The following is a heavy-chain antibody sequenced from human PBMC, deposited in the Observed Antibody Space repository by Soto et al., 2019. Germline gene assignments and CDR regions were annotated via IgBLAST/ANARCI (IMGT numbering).Heavy chain of an antibody. J-gene: IGHJ4*02. Sequence: SGPTLVNPKQTLTLTYTFSGFSLSSKGMRVSWIRQPPGKALEWLARIDWDDDKFYSPSLRTRLTISKDTSKNQVVLTMTNVDPKDTANYSCERSPGGITLATNSFHYWGQGTLGTVSS. CDR2: IDWDDDK. D-gene: IGHD3-16*01. CDR1: GFSLSSKGMR. CDR3: ERSPGGITLATNSFHY. V-gene: IGHV2-70*04.